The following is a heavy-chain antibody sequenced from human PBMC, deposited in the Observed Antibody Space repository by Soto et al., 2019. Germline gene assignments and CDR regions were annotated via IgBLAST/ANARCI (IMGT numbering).Heavy chain of an antibody. CDR2: MNPNSGNT. D-gene: IGHD2-2*01. CDR1: GYTFTSYD. J-gene: IGHJ6*03. Sequence: ASVKVSCKASGYTFTSYDINWVRQATGQGLEWMGWMNPNSGNTGYAQKFQGRVTMARNTSISTAYMELSSLRSEDTAVYYCARGTRYCSSTSCYGMRADYYYMDFWGKGTTVTVYS. V-gene: IGHV1-8*01. CDR3: ARGTRYCSSTSCYGMRADYYYMDF.